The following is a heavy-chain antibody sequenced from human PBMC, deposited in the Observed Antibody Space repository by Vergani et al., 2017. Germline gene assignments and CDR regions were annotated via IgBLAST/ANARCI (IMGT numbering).Heavy chain of an antibody. CDR1: GYSISSGYY. CDR2: IYHSGST. Sequence: QVQLQESGPGLVKPSETLSLTCTVSGYSISSGYYWGWIRQSPGKGLEWIGSIYHSGSTYYNPSLESRVTISVDTSKNQFSLKLGSVTAADTAVYYCARDWGSYVWGSYEAWFDPWGQGTLVAVSS. V-gene: IGHV4-38-2*02. CDR3: ARDWGSYVWGSYEAWFDP. D-gene: IGHD3-16*01. J-gene: IGHJ5*02.